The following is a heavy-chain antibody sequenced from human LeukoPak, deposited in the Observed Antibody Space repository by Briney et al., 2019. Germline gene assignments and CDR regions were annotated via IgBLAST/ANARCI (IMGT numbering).Heavy chain of an antibody. CDR3: ARGAPRCSSTSCRGYYYYYGMDV. D-gene: IGHD2-2*01. CDR2: INPSGGST. Sequence: ASVTVSCKASGYTFTSYYMHWARQAPGQGLEWMGIINPSGGSTSYAQKFQGRVTMTRDTSISTAYMELSRLRSDDTAVYYCARGAPRCSSTSCRGYYYYYGMDVWGQGTTVTVSS. J-gene: IGHJ6*02. CDR1: GYTFTSYY. V-gene: IGHV1-46*01.